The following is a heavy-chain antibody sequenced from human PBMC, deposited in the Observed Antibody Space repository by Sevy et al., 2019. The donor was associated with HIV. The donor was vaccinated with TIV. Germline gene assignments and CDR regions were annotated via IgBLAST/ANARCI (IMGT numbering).Heavy chain of an antibody. V-gene: IGHV3-72*01. D-gene: IGHD6-13*01. CDR1: GFTFSDLY. CDR2: TRNKADGYTT. CDR3: ATHAGIAAAGRVFDY. J-gene: IGHJ4*02. Sequence: GGSLRLSCVASGFTFSDLYMEWVRQAPGKGLEWVGRTRNKADGYTTEYAASVKGRFTISRDESKNSLYVQMNSLKAEDTAVYYCATHAGIAAAGRVFDYWGQGTLVTVSS.